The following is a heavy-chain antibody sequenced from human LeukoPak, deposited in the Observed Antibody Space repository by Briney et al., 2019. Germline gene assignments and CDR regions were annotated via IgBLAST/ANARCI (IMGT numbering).Heavy chain of an antibody. V-gene: IGHV4-38-2*01. CDR3: ASMTGSLNNMDV. CDR2: IYHSGST. Sequence: PSETLSLTCAVSGYSISSGYYGGWIRQSPGKGLEWIGSIYHSGSTYYNPSLKSRVTISVNTSKNQFSLKLSSVTAADTAVYYCASMTGSLNNMDVWGKGTTLAVSS. J-gene: IGHJ6*03. D-gene: IGHD3-16*01. CDR1: GYSISSGYY.